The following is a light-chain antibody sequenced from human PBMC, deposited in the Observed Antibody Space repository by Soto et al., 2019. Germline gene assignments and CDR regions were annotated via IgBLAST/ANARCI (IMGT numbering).Light chain of an antibody. CDR3: QSYDSSLSAYV. Sequence: QSVLTQPPSVSGAPGQRVTISCTGSSSNIGAGYDVHWYQQLPGTAPKLLIYGNSNRPSGVPDRFSGSKSGTSASLAITGLQAEDEADYYCQSYDSSLSAYVFGTWNKVTVL. J-gene: IGLJ1*01. CDR2: GNS. CDR1: SSNIGAGYD. V-gene: IGLV1-40*01.